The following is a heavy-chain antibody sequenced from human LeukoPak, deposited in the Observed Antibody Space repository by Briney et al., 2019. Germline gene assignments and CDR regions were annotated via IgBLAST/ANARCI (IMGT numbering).Heavy chain of an antibody. CDR2: ISYDGSNK. V-gene: IGHV3-30-3*01. Sequence: GGSLRLSCAASGFTFSNAWMSWVRQAPGKGLEWVAVISYDGSNKYYADSVKGRFTISRDNSKNTLYLQMNNLRAEDTAVYYCAREGDYYDSSGYNTRYFDYWGQGTLVTVSS. D-gene: IGHD3-22*01. CDR1: GFTFSNAW. J-gene: IGHJ4*02. CDR3: AREGDYYDSSGYNTRYFDY.